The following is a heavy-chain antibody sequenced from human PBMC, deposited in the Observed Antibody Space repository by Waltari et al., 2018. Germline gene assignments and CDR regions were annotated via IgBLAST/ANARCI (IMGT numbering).Heavy chain of an antibody. V-gene: IGHV4-61*09. CDR2: IYTSGST. Sequence: QVQLQESGPGLVKPSQTLSLTCTVSGGSISSGSYYWSWIRQPAGKGLEWIGYIYTSGSTNYNPSLKRRVTISVDTSNIQFSLKLSSGTAADTAVYYCARDVGPGTLDYWGQGTLVTVSS. CDR3: ARDVGPGTLDY. J-gene: IGHJ4*02. CDR1: GGSISSGSYY. D-gene: IGHD1-7*01.